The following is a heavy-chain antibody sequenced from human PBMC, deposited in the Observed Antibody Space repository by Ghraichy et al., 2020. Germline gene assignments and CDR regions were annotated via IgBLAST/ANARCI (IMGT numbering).Heavy chain of an antibody. Sequence: SLRLSCAASGFTFSSYAMHWVRQAPGKGLEWVAVISYDGSNKYYADSVKGRFTISRDNSKNTLYLQMNSLRAEDTAVYYCARDPYCSSTSCYYYGMDVWGQGTTVTVSS. CDR1: GFTFSSYA. J-gene: IGHJ6*02. CDR3: ARDPYCSSTSCYYYGMDV. V-gene: IGHV3-30*04. D-gene: IGHD2-2*01. CDR2: ISYDGSNK.